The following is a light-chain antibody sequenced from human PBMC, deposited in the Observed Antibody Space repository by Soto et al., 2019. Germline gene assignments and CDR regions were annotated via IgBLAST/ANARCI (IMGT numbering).Light chain of an antibody. CDR3: QQYNNWPPIT. CDR1: QSVSSN. V-gene: IGKV3-15*01. CDR2: GAS. J-gene: IGKJ5*01. Sequence: EIVMSQSPATLSVSPRERATLSCSTSQSVSSNLAWYQQKPGQAPRLLIYGASTRATGIPARFSGSGSGTEFTLTISSLQSEDFAVYYCQQYNNWPPITFGQGTRLEIK.